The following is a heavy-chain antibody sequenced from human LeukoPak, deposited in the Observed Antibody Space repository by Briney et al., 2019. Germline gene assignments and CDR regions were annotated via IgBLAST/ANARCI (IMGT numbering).Heavy chain of an antibody. V-gene: IGHV3-53*01. J-gene: IGHJ4*02. Sequence: PGGSLRLSCAASGFAVSSNYMSWARQAPGKGLEWVSHIYSAGNTYYADSVKGRFTISRDSFKNTLYLQMNSLRGEDTALYYCARIVAVASLYYFGNWGQGTLVTVSS. CDR1: GFAVSSNY. CDR2: IYSAGNT. D-gene: IGHD6-19*01. CDR3: ARIVAVASLYYFGN.